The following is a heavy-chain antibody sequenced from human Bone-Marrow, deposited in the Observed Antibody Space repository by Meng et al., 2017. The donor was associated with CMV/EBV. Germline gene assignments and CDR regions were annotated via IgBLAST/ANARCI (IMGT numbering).Heavy chain of an antibody. CDR3: ARVPPLYCSSTSCYTLGYYGMDV. J-gene: IGHJ6*02. CDR2: IYYSGST. Sequence: GSLRLSCTVSGGSISSYYWSWIRQPPGKGLEWIGYIYYSGSTNYNPSLKSRVTISVDTSKNQFSLKLSSVTAADTAVYYCARVPPLYCSSTSCYTLGYYGMDVWGQGTTVTVPS. V-gene: IGHV4-59*01. CDR1: GGSISSYY. D-gene: IGHD2-2*02.